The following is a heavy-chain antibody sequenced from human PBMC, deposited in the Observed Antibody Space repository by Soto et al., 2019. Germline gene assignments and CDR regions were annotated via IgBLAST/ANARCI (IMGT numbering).Heavy chain of an antibody. D-gene: IGHD3-22*01. J-gene: IGHJ4*02. CDR3: ARAPWPQYYYDSVAYQPTYYFDY. CDR1: GGSISSGGYY. Sequence: PSETLSLTCTVSGGSISSGGYYWSWIRQLPGKGLEWIGYIYYSGHTYYSPSLKSRLTISVDTSKNQFSLKLSSVTAADTAVYYCARAPWPQYYYDSVAYQPTYYFDYWGRGTLVTVPQ. CDR2: IYYSGHT. V-gene: IGHV4-31*03.